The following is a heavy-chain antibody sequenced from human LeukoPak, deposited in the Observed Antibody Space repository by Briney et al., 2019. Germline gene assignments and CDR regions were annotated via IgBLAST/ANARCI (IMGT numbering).Heavy chain of an antibody. CDR3: AREWYYDFWSGYAEFDY. Sequence: GASVKVSCKXSGYTFTSYGISWVRQAPGQGLEWMGWISAYNGNTNYAQKLQGRVTMTTDTSTSTAYMELRSLRSDDTAVYYCAREWYYDFWSGYAEFDYWGQGTLVTVSS. CDR2: ISAYNGNT. J-gene: IGHJ4*02. D-gene: IGHD3-3*01. V-gene: IGHV1-18*01. CDR1: GYTFTSYG.